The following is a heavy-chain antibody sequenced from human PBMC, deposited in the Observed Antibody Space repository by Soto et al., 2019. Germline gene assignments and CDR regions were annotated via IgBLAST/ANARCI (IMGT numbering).Heavy chain of an antibody. V-gene: IGHV3-64*01. CDR3: VRRVSGNYDN. CDR2: ISSNGGTT. CDR1: GFTFSGYD. Sequence: EVQLAESGGGMVQPGGSLRLSCVASGFTFSGYDMHWVRQAPGKGLEYVSSISSNGGTTYYGNSVKGRCTITRDNSKTPLYLQMGSLSADDMPVYYCVRRVSGNYDNCGQRTLVTVSS. J-gene: IGHJ4*02. D-gene: IGHD1-7*01.